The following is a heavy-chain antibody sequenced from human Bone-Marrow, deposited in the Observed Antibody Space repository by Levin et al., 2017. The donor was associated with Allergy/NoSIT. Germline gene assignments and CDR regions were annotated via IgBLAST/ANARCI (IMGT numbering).Heavy chain of an antibody. Sequence: PGGSLRLSCEASGFSISDHHIDWVRQAPGKGLEWIGRTKNRARRYATEYAASVKGRFTVSRDASQNSVYLQMTRLTNEDTAVYFCSRDNPLRGTSAFDIWGQGTMVTVSS. J-gene: IGHJ3*02. CDR2: TKNRARRYAT. CDR1: GFSISDHH. D-gene: IGHD1-1*01. CDR3: SRDNPLRGTSAFDI. V-gene: IGHV3-72*01.